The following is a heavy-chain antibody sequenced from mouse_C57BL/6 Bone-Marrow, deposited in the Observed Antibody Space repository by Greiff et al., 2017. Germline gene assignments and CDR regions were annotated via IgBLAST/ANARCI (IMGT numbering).Heavy chain of an antibody. CDR2: INPNNGGT. Sequence: VQLQQSGPELVKPGASVKIPCKASGYTFTDYNMDWVKQSHGKSLEWIGDINPNNGGTIYNQKFKGKATLTVDKSSSTAYMELRSLTSEDTAVYYCARKGDSNYENAMDYWGQGTSVTVSS. CDR3: ARKGDSNYENAMDY. D-gene: IGHD2-5*01. CDR1: GYTFTDYN. V-gene: IGHV1-18*01. J-gene: IGHJ4*01.